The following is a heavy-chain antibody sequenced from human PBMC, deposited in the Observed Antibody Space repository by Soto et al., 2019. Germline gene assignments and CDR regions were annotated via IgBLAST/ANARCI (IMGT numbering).Heavy chain of an antibody. CDR3: TTWVDYGDYEGFDF. CDR2: VDPNGGGT. J-gene: IGHJ4*02. Sequence: QVQLLQSGAEVKKPGASVKVSCKTSGNTFTDYKLHWVRQAPGQGLEWMGWVDPNGGGTNSAQKFQGSVTMTRDTYITTAYLELSSLKTNDTATYFCTTWVDYGDYEGFDFWGQGTLVTVSS. CDR1: GNTFTDYK. D-gene: IGHD4-17*01. V-gene: IGHV1-2*04.